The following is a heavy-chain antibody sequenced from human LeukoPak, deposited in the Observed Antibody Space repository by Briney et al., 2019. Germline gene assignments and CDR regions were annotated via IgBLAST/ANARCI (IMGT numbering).Heavy chain of an antibody. CDR3: ARGAGWYDY. J-gene: IGHJ4*02. CDR1: GGSISSYY. CDR2: IHYTGRT. D-gene: IGHD6-19*01. Sequence: PSETLSLTCTVSGGSISSYYWSWLRQPPGEGLEWIAYIHYTGRTNYNPSLKGRVTISVDTSNSQFSLNLNSVTAADTAVYYCARGAGWYDYWGQGTLVTVSS. V-gene: IGHV4-59*01.